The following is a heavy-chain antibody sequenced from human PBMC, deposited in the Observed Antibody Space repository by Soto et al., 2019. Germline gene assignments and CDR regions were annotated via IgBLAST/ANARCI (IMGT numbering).Heavy chain of an antibody. V-gene: IGHV3-49*03. CDR1: GLTFGGYA. CDR3: TTRLAVAGTWGMDV. J-gene: IGHJ6*02. CDR2: IRIKAYGGTT. D-gene: IGHD6-19*01. Sequence: PGGSLRLSCTASGLTFGGYAMSWFRQAPGKGLEWVGFIRIKAYGGTTEYAASVKGRFTISRDDSKSIAYLQMNSLKTEDTAVYYCTTRLAVAGTWGMDVWGQGTTVTVPS.